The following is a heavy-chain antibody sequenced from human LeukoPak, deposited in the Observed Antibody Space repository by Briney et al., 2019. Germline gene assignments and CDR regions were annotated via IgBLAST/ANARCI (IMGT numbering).Heavy chain of an antibody. Sequence: PGRSLRLSCAASGFTFSSYGMHWVRQAPGKGLEWVAVISYDGSNKYYADSVKGRFTISRDNSKNTLYLQMNSLRAEDTAVYYCGALDAFDIWGQGTMVTVSS. J-gene: IGHJ3*02. V-gene: IGHV3-30*03. CDR2: ISYDGSNK. CDR3: GALDAFDI. CDR1: GFTFSSYG.